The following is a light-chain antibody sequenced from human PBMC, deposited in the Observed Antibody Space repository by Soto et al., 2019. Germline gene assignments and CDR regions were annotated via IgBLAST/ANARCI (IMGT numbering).Light chain of an antibody. CDR2: DAS. J-gene: IGKJ4*02. V-gene: IGKV1-5*01. CDR3: QQYFTSPLT. Sequence: DIQMTQSPSTLSTSVGDRVTITCRASQSISSWLAWYQQKPGKSPNLLIYDASNLESGVPSRFSGSGSGTEFNLTISSLQPDEFATYYCQQYFTSPLTFGGGTKVEIK. CDR1: QSISSW.